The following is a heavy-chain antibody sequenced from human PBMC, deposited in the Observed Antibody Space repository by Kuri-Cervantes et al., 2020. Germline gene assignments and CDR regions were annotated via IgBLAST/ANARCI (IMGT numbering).Heavy chain of an antibody. D-gene: IGHD2/OR15-2a*01. CDR2: ISGSGGST. CDR1: GFTFSSYA. CDR3: AKRVFPNNYFDY. V-gene: IGHV3-23*01. Sequence: GGSLRLSSAASGFTFSSYAMSWVRQAPGKGLEWVSAISGSGGSTYYAESVKGRFIISRDNSKNTLYLQMNSLRAEDTAVYYCAKRVFPNNYFDYWGQGTLVTVSS. J-gene: IGHJ4*02.